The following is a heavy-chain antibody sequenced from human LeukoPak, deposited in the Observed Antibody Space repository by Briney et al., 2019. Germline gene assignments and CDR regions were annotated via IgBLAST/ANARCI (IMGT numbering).Heavy chain of an antibody. CDR2: IYYSGST. Sequence: KPSETLSLTCTVSGGSISSYYWSWLRQPPGKGLEWLGYIYYSGSTNYNPSLKSRVTISVDTSKNQFSLKLSSVTAANTAVYYCARQPVDTAMVIDYWGQGTLVTVSS. D-gene: IGHD5-18*01. CDR3: ARQPVDTAMVIDY. CDR1: GGSISSYY. V-gene: IGHV4-59*08. J-gene: IGHJ4*02.